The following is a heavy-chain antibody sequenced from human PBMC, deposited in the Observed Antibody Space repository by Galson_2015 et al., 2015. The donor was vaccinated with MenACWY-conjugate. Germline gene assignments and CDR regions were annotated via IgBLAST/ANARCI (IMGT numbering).Heavy chain of an antibody. J-gene: IGHJ4*02. Sequence: SVKVSCKVSGYTLTELSMHWVRQAPGKGLEWMGGFDPEDGETIYAQKFQGRVTITANESTSTAYMELSSLRSEDTAVYYCAVERVYSYGTSDYWGQGTLVTVSS. D-gene: IGHD5-18*01. CDR3: AVERVYSYGTSDY. V-gene: IGHV1-24*01. CDR2: FDPEDGET. CDR1: GYTLTELS.